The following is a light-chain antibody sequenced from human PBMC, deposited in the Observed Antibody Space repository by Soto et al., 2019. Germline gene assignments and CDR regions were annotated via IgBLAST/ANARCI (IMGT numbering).Light chain of an antibody. V-gene: IGKV3-15*01. CDR2: GAS. CDR3: QQYYSYPQT. Sequence: ETVLTQSPGTLSLSPGEGATLSCRASQSVNSRYLAWYQQKPGQAPRLLIYGASTRATGIPARFSGSGSGTEFTLTISCLQSEDFATYYCQQYYSYPQTFGQGTKVDIK. J-gene: IGKJ1*01. CDR1: QSVNSRY.